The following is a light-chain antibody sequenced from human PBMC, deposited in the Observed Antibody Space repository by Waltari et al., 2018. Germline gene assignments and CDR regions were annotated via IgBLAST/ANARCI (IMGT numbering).Light chain of an antibody. CDR2: STN. J-gene: IGLJ3*02. Sequence: QTVVTQEPSFSVSPGGTVNLTCGLRSGSVSPTFYPSWYQQTPGQAPRPLIYSTNTRSSGVPDRISGSILGNKAALTITGAQADDESDYYCVLYMGGGILFGGGTKLTVL. CDR3: VLYMGGGIL. CDR1: SGSVSPTFY. V-gene: IGLV8-61*01.